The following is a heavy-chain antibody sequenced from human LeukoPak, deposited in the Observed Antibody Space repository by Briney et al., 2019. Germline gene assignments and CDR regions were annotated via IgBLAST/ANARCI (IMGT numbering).Heavy chain of an antibody. CDR3: ARASSGSLKTYLYYFDY. Sequence: LETLSLTCTVSGGSISSYYWSWIGQPPGKGLEWIGYIYYSGSTNYNPSLQSRVTISVDPSKNQFSLKLSSVTAADTAVYSCARASSGSLKTYLYYFDYWGQGTLVTVSS. D-gene: IGHD6-19*01. V-gene: IGHV4-59*12. J-gene: IGHJ4*02. CDR2: IYYSGST. CDR1: GGSISSYY.